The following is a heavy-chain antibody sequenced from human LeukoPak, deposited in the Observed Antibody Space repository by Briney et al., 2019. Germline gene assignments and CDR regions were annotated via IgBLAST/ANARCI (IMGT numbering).Heavy chain of an antibody. D-gene: IGHD6-19*01. CDR1: GGSISGYY. J-gene: IGHJ5*02. CDR3: ARGIAVAGGWFDP. CDR2: IYHSGST. V-gene: IGHV4-30-2*01. Sequence: SETLSLTCTVSGGSISGYYWSWIRQPPGKGLEWIGYIYHSGSTYYNPSLKSRVTISVDRSKNQFSLKLSSVTAADTAVYYCARGIAVAGGWFDPWGQGTLVTAS.